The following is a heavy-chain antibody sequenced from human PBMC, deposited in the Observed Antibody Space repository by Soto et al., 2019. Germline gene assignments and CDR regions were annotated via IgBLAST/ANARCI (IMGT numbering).Heavy chain of an antibody. CDR2: INHSGST. CDR3: ARGRPRGVISNPSDY. J-gene: IGHJ4*02. D-gene: IGHD3-10*01. V-gene: IGHV4-34*01. Sequence: NPSETXSLTCAFYGVSFSGYYWSWIRQPPGKGLEWIGEINHSGSTNYNPSLKSRVTISVDTSKNQFSLKLSSVTAADTAVYYCARGRPRGVISNPSDYWGQGTLVTVSS. CDR1: GVSFSGYY.